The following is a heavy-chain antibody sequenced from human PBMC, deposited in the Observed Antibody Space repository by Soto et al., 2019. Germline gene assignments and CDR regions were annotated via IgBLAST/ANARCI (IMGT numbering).Heavy chain of an antibody. CDR2: IWYDGSNK. Sequence: QVQLVESGGGVVQPGRSLRLSCAASGFTFSSYGMHWVRQAPGKGLEWVAVIWYDGSNKYYADSVKGRFTISRDNSKNTLYLQMNSLRAEDTAVYYCAREGHYDSSGYYFGSWGQGTLVTVSS. CDR1: GFTFSSYG. D-gene: IGHD3-22*01. V-gene: IGHV3-33*01. J-gene: IGHJ4*02. CDR3: AREGHYDSSGYYFGS.